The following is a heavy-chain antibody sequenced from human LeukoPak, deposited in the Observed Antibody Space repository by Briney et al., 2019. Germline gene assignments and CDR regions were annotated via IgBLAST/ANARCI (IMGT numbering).Heavy chain of an antibody. V-gene: IGHV3-7*01. CDR2: IKQDGSEK. CDR1: GFTFSSYW. D-gene: IGHD3-10*01. J-gene: IGHJ3*02. Sequence: GGSLRLSCAAPGFTFSSYWMSWVRQAPGKGLEWVANIKQDGSEKYYVDSVKGRFTISRDNAKNSLYLQMNSLRAEDTAVYYCARLRRGVWFGEEDAFDIWGQGTMVTVSS. CDR3: ARLRRGVWFGEEDAFDI.